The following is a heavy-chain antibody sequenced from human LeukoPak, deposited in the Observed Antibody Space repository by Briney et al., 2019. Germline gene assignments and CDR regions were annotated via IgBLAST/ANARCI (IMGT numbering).Heavy chain of an antibody. CDR3: ARAIGQYYFDY. Sequence: GGSLRLSCAASGFTFSSYGMHWVRQAPGKGLEWVAFIRYDGSNKYYADSVKGRFTISRDNSKNTLYLQMNSLRAEDTALYYCARAIGQYYFDYWGQGTLVTVSS. J-gene: IGHJ4*02. V-gene: IGHV3-30*02. CDR1: GFTFSSYG. CDR2: IRYDGSNK.